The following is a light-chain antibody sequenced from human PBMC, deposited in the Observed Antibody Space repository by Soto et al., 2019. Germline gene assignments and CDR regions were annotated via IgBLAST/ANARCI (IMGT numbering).Light chain of an antibody. Sequence: DIQMTQSPSTLSASVGDRVTITCRASQTIDSWLAWYRQRPGKPPNLLIYKASTLASGVPSRFSGSGSGTEFTLTINSLQPDDFATYYCQQYHIYSGTFGQGTKV. CDR1: QTIDSW. CDR2: KAS. J-gene: IGKJ1*01. V-gene: IGKV1-5*03. CDR3: QQYHIYSGT.